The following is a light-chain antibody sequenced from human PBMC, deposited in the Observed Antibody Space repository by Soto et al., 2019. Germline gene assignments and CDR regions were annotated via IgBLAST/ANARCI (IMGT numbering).Light chain of an antibody. V-gene: IGLV2-8*01. Sequence: QYVLTRTPSSSGSPGQSVTISCTGTSSDVGGFDYVSWYQQYPGKAPRLMIYEVNERPSGVPDRFSGSKSGNTASLTVSGLRAEDEADYYCSSYAGTNTLVFGGGTKVTVL. CDR2: EVN. J-gene: IGLJ3*02. CDR1: SSDVGGFDY. CDR3: SSYAGTNTLV.